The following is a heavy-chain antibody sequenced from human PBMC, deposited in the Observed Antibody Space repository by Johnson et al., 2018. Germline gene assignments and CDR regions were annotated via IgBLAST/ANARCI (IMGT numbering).Heavy chain of an antibody. J-gene: IGHJ1*01. V-gene: IGHV3-48*01. CDR3: AKEDGGSYYRYFQH. CDR2: ISSASRTI. D-gene: IGHD1-26*01. Sequence: VQLVESGGDLVQPGGSLRLSCAASGFIFSSYSMNWVRQAPGKGLEWVSFISSASRTISYAASVKGRFTLSRHNAQSSLYLQMNSLRAEDTAVFYWAKEDGGSYYRYFQHWGQGTLVTVSS. CDR1: GFIFSSYS.